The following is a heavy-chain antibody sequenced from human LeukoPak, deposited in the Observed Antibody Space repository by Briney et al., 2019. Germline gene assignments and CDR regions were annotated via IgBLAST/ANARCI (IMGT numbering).Heavy chain of an antibody. CDR3: ARTQDWCHIANFDY. V-gene: IGHV1-46*01. Sequence: ASVTVSFMASGYTFTKYYMHWVRQAPGQGREWMGLINPSGGSTSYAQKFQGRVTMTRDTSTRTVYMELSSLRSEDTAVYYCARTQDWCHIANFDYWGQGTLVTVSS. D-gene: IGHD3/OR15-3a*01. CDR1: GYTFTKYY. J-gene: IGHJ4*02. CDR2: INPSGGST.